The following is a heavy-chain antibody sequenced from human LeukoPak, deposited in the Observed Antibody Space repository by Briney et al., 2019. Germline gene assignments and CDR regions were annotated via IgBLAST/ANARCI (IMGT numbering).Heavy chain of an antibody. CDR1: GGTFSSYA. D-gene: IGHD6-19*01. Sequence: SVKVSCKASGGTFSSYAISWVRQAPGQGLEWMGGIIPIFGTANYAQKFQGRVTITADESTSTAHMELSSLRSEDTAVYYCAGVGYSSSFPGLGDYYYYYGMDVWGKGTTVTVSS. CDR3: AGVGYSSSFPGLGDYYYYYGMDV. V-gene: IGHV1-69*01. J-gene: IGHJ6*04. CDR2: IIPIFGTA.